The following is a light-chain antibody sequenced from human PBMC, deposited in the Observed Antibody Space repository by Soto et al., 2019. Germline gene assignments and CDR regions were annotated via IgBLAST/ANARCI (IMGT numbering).Light chain of an antibody. CDR2: DVS. V-gene: IGLV2-14*03. CDR3: SSYTSSTAV. Sequence: QSALTQPASVSGSPGQSIAISCTGTSCDVGTYSFVSWYQQHPGKAPKLLIYDVSNRPSGVSDRFSGSKSGNTASLAISGLQAEDEADYSCSSYTSSTAVFGGGTKLTVL. CDR1: SCDVGTYSF. J-gene: IGLJ2*01.